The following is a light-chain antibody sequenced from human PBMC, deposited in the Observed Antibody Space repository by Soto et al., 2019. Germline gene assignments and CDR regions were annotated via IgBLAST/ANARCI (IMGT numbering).Light chain of an antibody. Sequence: DIQMTQSPSTLSASVGDRVTITCRASQSINSWLAWYQLKPGKAPKVLIYKASSLESGVPPRFSGSGSGTEFTLTISSLQPDDLATYYCQQYQSYTYAFGQGTKLEIK. V-gene: IGKV1-5*03. CDR2: KAS. CDR1: QSINSW. J-gene: IGKJ2*01. CDR3: QQYQSYTYA.